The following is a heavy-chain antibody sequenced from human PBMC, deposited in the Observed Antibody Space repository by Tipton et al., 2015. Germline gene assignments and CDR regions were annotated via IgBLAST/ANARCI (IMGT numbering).Heavy chain of an antibody. CDR1: GYSFTKYY. J-gene: IGHJ4*02. V-gene: IGHV1-46*01. D-gene: IGHD3-22*01. CDR2: IKPSGGST. CDR3: ARGSSSGDSAQGY. Sequence: QYGAEVKKPGASVKISCKASGYSFTKYYMHWVRQAHGQGLEWMGIIKPSGGSTTSSQKFQGRVTMTRDTSTNTVYMELSSLRFEDTAVYYCARGSSSGDSAQGYWGQGTLVTVSS.